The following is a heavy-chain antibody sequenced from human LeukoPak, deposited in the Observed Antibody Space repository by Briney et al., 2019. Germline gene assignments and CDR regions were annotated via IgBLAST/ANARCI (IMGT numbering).Heavy chain of an antibody. D-gene: IGHD1-26*01. V-gene: IGHV3-74*01. CDR1: GFTFSSYW. Sequence: GSLRLSCAASGFTFSSYWMHWVRQAPGKGLVWVSRINSDGSSTSYADSVKGRFTISRDNAKNTLYLQMNSLRAEDTAVYYCASTNSGSYYPYYYYYYMDVWGKGTTVTVSS. CDR3: ASTNSGSYYPYYYYYYMDV. CDR2: INSDGSST. J-gene: IGHJ6*03.